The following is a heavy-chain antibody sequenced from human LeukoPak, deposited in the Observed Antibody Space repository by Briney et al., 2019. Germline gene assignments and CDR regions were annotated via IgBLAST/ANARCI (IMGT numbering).Heavy chain of an antibody. Sequence: SQTLSLTCTVSGGSISSGGYYWSWIRQHPGKGLEGIGYIYYSGSTYYNPSLKSRVTIPVDTSKNQFSLKLSSVTAADTAVYSCARVLAGYFDYWGQGTLVTVSS. J-gene: IGHJ4*02. V-gene: IGHV4-31*03. CDR1: GGSISSGGYY. CDR2: IYYSGST. D-gene: IGHD6-19*01. CDR3: ARVLAGYFDY.